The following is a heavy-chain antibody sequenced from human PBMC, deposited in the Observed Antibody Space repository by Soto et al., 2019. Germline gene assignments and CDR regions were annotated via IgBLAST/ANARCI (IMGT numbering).Heavy chain of an antibody. CDR2: VSFDGSKK. J-gene: IGHJ4*02. Sequence: QEQLVESGGGVVQPGRSLRLSCVVSGFTFSTYGMHWVRQAPGKGLEWVAVVSFDGSKKYTTDSVKDRFTISRDNSKNSLQLQIDRVRADVTFVYYCAMDMLHMGADVGLWGKGTVVTVSS. CDR1: GFTFSTYG. V-gene: IGHV3-30*03. CDR3: AMDMLHMGADVGL. D-gene: IGHD2-2*03.